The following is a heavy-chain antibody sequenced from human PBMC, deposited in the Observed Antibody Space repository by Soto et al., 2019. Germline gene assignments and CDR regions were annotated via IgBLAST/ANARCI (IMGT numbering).Heavy chain of an antibody. CDR3: ARDGALRLRELSLSQRNDYYYGMDV. CDR1: GHTFTSYG. J-gene: IGHJ6*02. V-gene: IGHV1-18*01. Sequence: ASVKVSCKASGHTFTSYGISWVRQAPGQGLEWMGWISAYNGNTNYAQKLQGRVTMTTDTSTSTAYMELRSLRSDDTAVYYCARDGALRLRELSLSQRNDYYYGMDVWGQGTTATVSS. CDR2: ISAYNGNT. D-gene: IGHD3-16*02.